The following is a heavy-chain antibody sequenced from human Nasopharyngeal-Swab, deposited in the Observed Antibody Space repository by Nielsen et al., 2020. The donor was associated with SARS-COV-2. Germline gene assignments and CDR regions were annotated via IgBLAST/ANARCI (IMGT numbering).Heavy chain of an antibody. CDR3: ARDPLGMVGAHIDY. D-gene: IGHD1-26*01. Sequence: GGSLRLSCAASGFTLSSYSMNWVRQAPGKGLEWVSYISSTSSTIYYADSVKGRFTISRDNAKNSLYLQMDSLRAEDTAVYYCARDPLGMVGAHIDYWGQGTLVTVSS. CDR1: GFTLSSYS. J-gene: IGHJ4*02. CDR2: ISSTSSTI. V-gene: IGHV3-48*04.